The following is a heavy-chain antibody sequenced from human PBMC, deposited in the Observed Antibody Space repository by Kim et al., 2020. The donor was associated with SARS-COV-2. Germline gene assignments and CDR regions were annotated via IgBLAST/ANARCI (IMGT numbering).Heavy chain of an antibody. CDR1: GFTFSNYA. D-gene: IGHD6-13*01. J-gene: IGHJ4*02. CDR3: AKDHLAATGIADY. Sequence: GGSLRLSCAASGFTFSNYAMSWVRQAPGKGLEWVSGISGSGESTYYADSVKGRFTISRDNSKNTLYLQMNSLRAEDTALYYCAKDHLAATGIADYWGQGTLVTVSS. CDR2: ISGSGEST. V-gene: IGHV3-23*01.